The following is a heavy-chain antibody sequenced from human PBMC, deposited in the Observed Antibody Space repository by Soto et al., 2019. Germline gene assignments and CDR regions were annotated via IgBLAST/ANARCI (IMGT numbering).Heavy chain of an antibody. D-gene: IGHD3-16*01. CDR2: ISGSGGST. V-gene: IGHV3-23*01. CDR3: AKDRTDYIWGSLGLAFDI. CDR1: GFTFSSYA. J-gene: IGHJ3*02. Sequence: GGSLRLSCAASGFTFSSYAMSWVRQAPGKGLEWVSAISGSGGSTYYADSVKGRFTISRDNSKNTLYLQMNSLRAEDTAVYYCAKDRTDYIWGSLGLAFDIWGQGTMVTVSS.